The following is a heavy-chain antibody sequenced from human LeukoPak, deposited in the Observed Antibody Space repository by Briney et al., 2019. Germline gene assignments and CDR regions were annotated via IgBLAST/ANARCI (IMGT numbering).Heavy chain of an antibody. CDR1: GGSISSYY. V-gene: IGHV4-59*01. CDR3: ARDSSSLGYYYYMDV. J-gene: IGHJ6*03. Sequence: PSETPSLTCTVSGGSISSYYWSWIRQPPGKGLEWIGYIYYSGSTNYNPSLKSRVTVSVDTSKNQFSLKLSSVTAADTAVYYCARDSSSLGYYYYMDVWGKGTTVTVSS. D-gene: IGHD6-6*01. CDR2: IYYSGST.